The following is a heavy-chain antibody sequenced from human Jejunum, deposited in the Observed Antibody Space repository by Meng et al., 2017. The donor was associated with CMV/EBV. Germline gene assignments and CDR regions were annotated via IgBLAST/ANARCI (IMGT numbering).Heavy chain of an antibody. Sequence: FSFSSYSMNWVRQAPGKGLEWISYISLSNSTIYYADSVKGRFTVSRDNAKNSLSLQMNSLRAEDTAVYYCARVEDFGSAHYGMDVWGQGTAVTVSS. J-gene: IGHJ6*02. CDR3: ARVEDFGSAHYGMDV. CDR1: FSFSSYS. CDR2: ISLSNSTI. V-gene: IGHV3-48*04. D-gene: IGHD3-3*01.